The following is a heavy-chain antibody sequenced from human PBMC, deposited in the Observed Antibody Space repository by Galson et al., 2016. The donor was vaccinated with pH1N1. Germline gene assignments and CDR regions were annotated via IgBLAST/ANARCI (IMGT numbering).Heavy chain of an antibody. CDR3: ARQRPPTEDWGYYFDY. V-gene: IGHV4-39*01. CDR1: GGSISSSSYY. J-gene: IGHJ4*02. Sequence: LSLTCTVSGGSISSSSYYWGWIRQPPGKGLEWIGSIYYSGSTYYNPSLKSRVTISVDTAKNQFSLKLSSVTAADTAVYYCARQRPPTEDWGYYFDYWGQGTLVTVSS. D-gene: IGHD3/OR15-3a*01. CDR2: IYYSGST.